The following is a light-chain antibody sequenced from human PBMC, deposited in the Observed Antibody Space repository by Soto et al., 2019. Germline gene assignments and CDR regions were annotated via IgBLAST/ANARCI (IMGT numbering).Light chain of an antibody. J-gene: IGLJ2*01. CDR3: QSYDSSLGDSV. CDR1: SSNIGAGYD. CDR2: GNS. V-gene: IGLV1-40*01. Sequence: QSALTQPPSVSGAPGQRVTISCTGSSSNIGAGYDVYWYQQLPRTAPKLLIYGNSNRPSGVPDRFSGSKSGTSASLAITGLQAEDEADYYCQSYDSSLGDSVFGGGTKLTVL.